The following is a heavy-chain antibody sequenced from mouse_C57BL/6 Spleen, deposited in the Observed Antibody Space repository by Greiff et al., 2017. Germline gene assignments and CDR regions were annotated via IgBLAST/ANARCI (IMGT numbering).Heavy chain of an antibody. CDR1: GIDFSRYW. CDR2: INPDSSTI. D-gene: IGHD3-2*02. CDR3: ASPPETAQATSWFAY. J-gene: IGHJ3*01. V-gene: IGHV4-1*01. Sequence: AASGIDFSRYWMSWVRRAPGKGLEWIGEINPDSSTINYAPSLKDKFIISRDNAKNTLYLQMSKVRSEDTALYYCASPPETAQATSWFAYWGQGTLVTVSA.